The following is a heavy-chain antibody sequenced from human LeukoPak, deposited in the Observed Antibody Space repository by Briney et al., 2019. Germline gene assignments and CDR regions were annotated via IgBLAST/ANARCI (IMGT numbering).Heavy chain of an antibody. CDR2: IYHSGYT. D-gene: IGHD2-2*01. CDR1: RYSIRSDYY. CDR3: ARGRPAATPMDY. V-gene: IGHV4-38-2*02. J-gene: IGHJ4*02. Sequence: SETLSLTCSVSRYSIRSDYYWGWIRQPPGKGLEWIASIYHSGYTYYNASLKSRVTISVDTSKNQFSLRLRSVTAADTAVYYCARGRPAATPMDYWGQGMLVTVSS.